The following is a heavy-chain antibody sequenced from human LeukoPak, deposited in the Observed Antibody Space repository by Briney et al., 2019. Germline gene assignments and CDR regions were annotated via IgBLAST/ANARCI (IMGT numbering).Heavy chain of an antibody. CDR3: ARARREMVDY. V-gene: IGHV4-38-2*02. CDR2: IYHSGST. J-gene: IGHJ4*02. D-gene: IGHD5-24*01. CDR1: GYSISSGYY. Sequence: SETLSLTCTVSGYSISSGYYWGWIRQLPGKGLEWIGSIYHSGSTYYNPSLKSRVTISVDTSKNQFSLKLSSVTAADTAVYYCARARREMVDYWGQGTLVTVSS.